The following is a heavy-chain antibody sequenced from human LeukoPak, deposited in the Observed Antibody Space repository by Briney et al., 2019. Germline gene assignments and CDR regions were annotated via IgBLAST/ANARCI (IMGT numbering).Heavy chain of an antibody. V-gene: IGHV3-48*04. Sequence: GGSLRLSCAASGFTFSRYSMNWVRQAPGKGLEWVSYISSSSSTIYNADSVRGRFTISRDNAKNSLYLQMNSLRAEDTAVYYCARGERYCTNGVCWGYYYYMDVWGKGTTVTVSS. D-gene: IGHD2-8*01. J-gene: IGHJ6*03. CDR1: GFTFSRYS. CDR2: ISSSSSTI. CDR3: ARGERYCTNGVCWGYYYYMDV.